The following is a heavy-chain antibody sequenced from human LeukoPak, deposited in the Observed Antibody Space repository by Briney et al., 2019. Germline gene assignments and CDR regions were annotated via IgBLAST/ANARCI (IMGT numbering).Heavy chain of an antibody. D-gene: IGHD3-22*01. CDR2: IDPNSGDT. Sequence: EASVKVSCKASGYTFTGHFMHWVRQAPGQGPEWMGWIDPNSGDTNYAQKFQGRVTMARDTSISTAYMELSSLRSDDTAVYYCAGDVVYDSSGYYSEGQFDFWGQGTLVTVSS. V-gene: IGHV1-2*02. CDR3: AGDVVYDSSGYYSEGQFDF. CDR1: GYTFTGHF. J-gene: IGHJ4*02.